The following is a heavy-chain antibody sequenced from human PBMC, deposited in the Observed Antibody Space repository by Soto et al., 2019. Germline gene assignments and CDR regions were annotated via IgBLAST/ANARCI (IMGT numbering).Heavy chain of an antibody. CDR1: GFTFSSYA. D-gene: IGHD6-13*01. Sequence: QVQLVESGGGVVQPGRSLRLSCAASGFTFSSYAMHWVRQAPGKGLEGVAVRSYDGSNKYYANSVKGRFTISRDNSKNTLYLQMNSLRAEDTAVYYCARDNPSSSWYVNWFDPWGQGTLVTVSS. V-gene: IGHV3-30-3*01. CDR3: ARDNPSSSWYVNWFDP. CDR2: RSYDGSNK. J-gene: IGHJ5*02.